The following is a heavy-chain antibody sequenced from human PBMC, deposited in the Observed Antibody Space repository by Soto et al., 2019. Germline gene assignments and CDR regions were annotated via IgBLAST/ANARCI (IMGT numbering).Heavy chain of an antibody. Sequence: QVQLVQSGAEVKKPGSSVTVSCKASGGTFSSYTISWVRQAPGQGLEWMGGIIPIFGTANYAQKFQGRVTITGDESTSTAYMELSSLRSEDTAVYYCARGNHRWLQLWYFYLWGRGTLVTFAS. CDR1: GGTFSSYT. CDR3: ARGNHRWLQLWYFYL. J-gene: IGHJ2*01. D-gene: IGHD5-12*01. CDR2: IIPIFGTA. V-gene: IGHV1-69*12.